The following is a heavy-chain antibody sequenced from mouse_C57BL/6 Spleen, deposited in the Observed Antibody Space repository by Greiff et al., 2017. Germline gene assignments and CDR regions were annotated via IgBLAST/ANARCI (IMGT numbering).Heavy chain of an antibody. J-gene: IGHJ2*01. Sequence: QVQLQQSGAELVRPGASVTLSCKASGYTFTDYEMHWVKQTPVHGLEWIGAIDPETGGTAYNQKFKGKAILTADKSSSTAYMELRSLTSEDSAVXYCTGEVTTKSPFDYWGQGTTLTVSS. V-gene: IGHV1-15*01. D-gene: IGHD2-2*01. CDR2: IDPETGGT. CDR1: GYTFTDYE. CDR3: TGEVTTKSPFDY.